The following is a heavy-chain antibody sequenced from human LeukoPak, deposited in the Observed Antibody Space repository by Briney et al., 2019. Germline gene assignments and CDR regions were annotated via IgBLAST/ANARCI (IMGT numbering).Heavy chain of an antibody. CDR3: ASRGIVATDVRY. V-gene: IGHV4-34*01. CDR2: INHSGST. CDR1: GGSFSGYY. Sequence: SETLSLTCAVYGGSFSGYYWSWIRQPPGKGLEWIGEINHSGSTNYNPSLKSRVTISVDTSKNQFSLKLSSVTAADTAVYYFASRGIVATDVRYWGQGTLVTVSS. J-gene: IGHJ4*02. D-gene: IGHD5-12*01.